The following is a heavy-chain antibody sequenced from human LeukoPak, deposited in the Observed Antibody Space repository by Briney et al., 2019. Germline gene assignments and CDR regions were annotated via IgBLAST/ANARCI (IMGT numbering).Heavy chain of an antibody. V-gene: IGHV1-2*02. CDR1: GYTFTGYY. J-gene: IGHJ4*02. CDR3: ARHLRWRTSFSPFDY. CDR2: INPNSGGT. Sequence: ASVKVSCKASGYTFTGYYMHWLRQAPGQGLEWMGWINPNSGGTDYAQKFQGRVTMTRDTSITTAYMELSRLRSDDTAVYYCARHLRWRTSFSPFDYWGQGTLVTVSS. D-gene: IGHD3/OR15-3a*01.